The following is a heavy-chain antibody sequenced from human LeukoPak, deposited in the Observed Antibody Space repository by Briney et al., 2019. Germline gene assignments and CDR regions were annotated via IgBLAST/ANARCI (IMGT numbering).Heavy chain of an antibody. J-gene: IGHJ4*02. CDR1: GGSISSSSYY. CDR2: IYYSGST. Sequence: SETLSLTCTVSGGSISSSSYYWGWIRQPPGKGLEWIGSIYYSGSTYYNPSLKSRVTISVDTSKNQFSLKLNSVTAADTAVYYCARETAAAVVDYWGQGTLVTVSS. CDR3: ARETAAAVVDY. V-gene: IGHV4-39*07. D-gene: IGHD6-13*01.